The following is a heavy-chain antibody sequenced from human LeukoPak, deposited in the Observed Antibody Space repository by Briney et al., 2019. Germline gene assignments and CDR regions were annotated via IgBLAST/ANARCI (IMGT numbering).Heavy chain of an antibody. Sequence: ASVKVSCKASGYTFTSYGISWVRQAPGQGLEWMGWISAYNGNTNYAQKLQGRVTMTTDISTSTAYMELRSLRSDDTAVYYCARVVTMIVVPNWFDPWGQGTLVTVSS. V-gene: IGHV1-18*01. CDR2: ISAYNGNT. CDR3: ARVVTMIVVPNWFDP. CDR1: GYTFTSYG. J-gene: IGHJ5*02. D-gene: IGHD3-22*01.